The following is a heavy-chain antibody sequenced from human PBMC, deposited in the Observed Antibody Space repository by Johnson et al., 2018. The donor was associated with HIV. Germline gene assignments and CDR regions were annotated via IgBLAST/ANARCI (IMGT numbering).Heavy chain of an antibody. D-gene: IGHD2-8*02. J-gene: IGHJ3*02. CDR1: GLSFGTYA. CDR2: ISYDGSNK. V-gene: IGHV3-30-3*01. Sequence: QVQLVESGGGLAQPGGSLRLSCEASGLSFGTYAMSWVRQAPGKGLEWVAVISYDGSNKYYADSVKGRFTISRDNSKNTLYMQMNSLRAEDTALYYCARAIEVVVYAIRGRAFEIWGQGTMVTVSS. CDR3: ARAIEVVVYAIRGRAFEI.